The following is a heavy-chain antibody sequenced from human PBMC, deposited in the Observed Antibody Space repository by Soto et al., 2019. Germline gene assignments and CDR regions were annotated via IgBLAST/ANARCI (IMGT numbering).Heavy chain of an antibody. CDR3: AKGHPGIAVAGTYYFDY. V-gene: IGHV3-30*18. J-gene: IGHJ4*02. CDR1: GFTFSSYG. CDR2: ISYDGSNK. D-gene: IGHD6-19*01. Sequence: GGSLRLSCAASGFTFSSYGMHWVRQAPGKGLEWVAVISYDGSNKYYADSVKGRFTISRDNSKNTLYLQMNSLRAEDTAVYYCAKGHPGIAVAGTYYFDYWGQGTLVTVSS.